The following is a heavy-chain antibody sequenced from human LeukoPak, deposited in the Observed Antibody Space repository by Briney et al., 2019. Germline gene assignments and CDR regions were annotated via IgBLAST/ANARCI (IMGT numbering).Heavy chain of an antibody. CDR2: IYTSGST. CDR1: GGSISSYY. Sequence: PSETLSLTCTVSGGSISSYYWSWIRQPAGKGLEWIGRIYTSGSTNYNPSLKSRVTISVDTSKNQFSLKLGSVTAADTAVYYCARGAYPVLRYFDWSQTYFDYWGQGTLVTVSS. V-gene: IGHV4-4*07. D-gene: IGHD3-9*01. J-gene: IGHJ4*02. CDR3: ARGAYPVLRYFDWSQTYFDY.